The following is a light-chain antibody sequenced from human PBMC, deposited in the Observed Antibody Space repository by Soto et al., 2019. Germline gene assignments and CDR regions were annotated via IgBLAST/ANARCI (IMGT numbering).Light chain of an antibody. Sequence: QSALTQPASVSGAPGQWIGISYTGNSSDVGGYDYLSCYQQLPGKAPKLMIYHVNNRPSGASNRFSGSKSGNTASLTISGLQAEDQADYYCSSSTRSSTPVFGTGTKVTVL. CDR3: SSSTRSSTPV. CDR1: SSDVGGYDY. CDR2: HVN. J-gene: IGLJ1*01. V-gene: IGLV2-14*03.